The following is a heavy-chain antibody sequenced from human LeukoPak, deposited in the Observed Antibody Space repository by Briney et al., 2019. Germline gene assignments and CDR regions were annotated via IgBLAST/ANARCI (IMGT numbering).Heavy chain of an antibody. Sequence: PGESLRLSCGASGLTVSSYGMSWVRQAPGKGLEWVSTIIGSAVNTYYADSVKGRLTISRDDSKNTVYLQMNSLRAEDTAVYSCAKYTSGTSYRGLDQWGQGTLVTVSS. V-gene: IGHV3-23*01. J-gene: IGHJ4*02. D-gene: IGHD3-10*01. CDR3: AKYTSGTSYRGLDQ. CDR1: GLTVSSYG. CDR2: IIGSAVNT.